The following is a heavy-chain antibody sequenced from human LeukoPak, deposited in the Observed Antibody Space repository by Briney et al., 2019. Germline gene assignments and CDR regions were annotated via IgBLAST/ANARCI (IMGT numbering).Heavy chain of an antibody. V-gene: IGHV3-48*01. J-gene: IGHJ4*02. D-gene: IGHD1-26*01. CDR2: ISSSSSTI. CDR3: ARATWELPDPFDY. CDR1: GFTFSSYS. Sequence: GGSLRLSCAASGFTFSSYSMNWVRQAPGKGLEWVSYISSSSSTIYYADSVKGRFTISRDNAKNSLYLQMNSLRAEDTAVYYCARATWELPDPFDYWGQGTLVTVSS.